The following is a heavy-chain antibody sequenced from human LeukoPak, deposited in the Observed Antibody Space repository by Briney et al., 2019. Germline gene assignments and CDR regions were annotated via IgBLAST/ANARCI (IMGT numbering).Heavy chain of an antibody. J-gene: IGHJ4*02. CDR1: GGSISSSSYY. CDR3: ARHSNDILTGYHIPSALFDY. V-gene: IGHV4-39*01. Sequence: KSSETLSPTCTVSGGSISSSSYYWGWIRQPPGKGLEWIGSIYYSGSTYYNPSLKSRVTISVDTSKNQFSLKLSSVTAADTAVYYCARHSNDILTGYHIPSALFDYWGQGTLVTVSS. D-gene: IGHD3-9*01. CDR2: IYYSGST.